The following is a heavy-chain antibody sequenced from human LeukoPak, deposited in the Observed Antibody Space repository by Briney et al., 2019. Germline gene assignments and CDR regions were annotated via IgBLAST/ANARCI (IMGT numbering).Heavy chain of an antibody. D-gene: IGHD2-15*01. V-gene: IGHV3-48*03. Sequence: GGSLRLSCAASGFTFSSYEMNWVRQAPGKGLEWVSYISSSGSTIYYADSVKGRFTISRDNAKNSLYLQMNSLRAEDTAVYYCARATDCSGGSYYSGIDYWGQGTLVTVSS. CDR2: ISSSGSTI. J-gene: IGHJ4*02. CDR1: GFTFSSYE. CDR3: ARATDCSGGSYYSGIDY.